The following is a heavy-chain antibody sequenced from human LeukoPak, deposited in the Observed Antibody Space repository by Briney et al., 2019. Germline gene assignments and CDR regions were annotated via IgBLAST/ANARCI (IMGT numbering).Heavy chain of an antibody. CDR1: GGSISSSSYY. CDR3: ARQSRGYYYMHV. V-gene: IGHV4-39*01. J-gene: IGHJ6*03. Sequence: PSETLSLTCTVSGGSISSSSYYWGWIRQPPGKGLEWIGSIYYSGSTYYNPSLKSRVTISVDTSKNQFSLKLSSVTAADTAVYYCARQSRGYYYMHVWGKGTTVTVSS. CDR2: IYYSGST.